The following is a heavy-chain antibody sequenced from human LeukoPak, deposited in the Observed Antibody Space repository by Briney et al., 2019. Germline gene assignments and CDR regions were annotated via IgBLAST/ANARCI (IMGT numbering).Heavy chain of an antibody. CDR1: GFTFSSYA. V-gene: IGHV3-23*01. CDR2: ISGSGGST. CDR3: AKDVEMATIPHFDY. J-gene: IGHJ4*02. Sequence: PGGSLGLSCAASGFTFSSYAMSWVRQAPGKGLEWVSAISGSGGSTYYADSVKGRFTISRDNSKNTLYLQMNSLRAEDTAVYYCAKDVEMATIPHFDYWGQGTLVTVSS. D-gene: IGHD5-24*01.